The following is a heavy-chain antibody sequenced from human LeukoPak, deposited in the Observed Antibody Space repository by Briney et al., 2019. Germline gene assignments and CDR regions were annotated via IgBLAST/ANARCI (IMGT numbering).Heavy chain of an antibody. Sequence: SETLSLTCTVSGGSISSSSYYWGWIRQPPGKGLEWIGSIYYSGSTYYNPSLKSRVTISVDTSKNQFSLKLSSVTAADTAVYYCARVRGRQYYYDSSASIDYWGQGTLVTVSS. D-gene: IGHD3-22*01. J-gene: IGHJ4*02. V-gene: IGHV4-39*01. CDR3: ARVRGRQYYYDSSASIDY. CDR1: GGSISSSSYY. CDR2: IYYSGST.